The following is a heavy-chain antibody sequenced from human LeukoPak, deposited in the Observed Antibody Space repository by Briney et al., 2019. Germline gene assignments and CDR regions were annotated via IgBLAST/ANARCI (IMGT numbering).Heavy chain of an antibody. J-gene: IGHJ4*02. D-gene: IGHD3-22*01. V-gene: IGHV3-7*01. CDR2: IKLDGSER. CDR3: ARDDSYSSGYYAY. CDR1: GFTFSNYW. Sequence: PGGSLRLSCAASGFTFSNYWMSWVRQAPGKGLEWVANIKLDGSERYYVDSVKGRFTTSRDNAENSLYLQMNSLRAEDTAVYYCARDDSYSSGYYAYWGQGTLVTVSS.